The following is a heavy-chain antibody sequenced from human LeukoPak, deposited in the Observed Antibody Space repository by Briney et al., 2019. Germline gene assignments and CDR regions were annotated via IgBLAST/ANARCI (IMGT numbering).Heavy chain of an antibody. Sequence: PGGSVTLYCSASGFTFNDYAMLWVRQAPGKGLEYVSAISHNGGSTYYAHSVKGRFTISRDNSKNTLYLQLGSLRDEDMAVYYCARERRFCTSTSCYCFFDYWGQGTLVTVSS. CDR1: GFTFNDYA. CDR3: ARERRFCTSTSCYCFFDY. D-gene: IGHD2-2*01. CDR2: ISHNGGST. V-gene: IGHV3-64*01. J-gene: IGHJ4*02.